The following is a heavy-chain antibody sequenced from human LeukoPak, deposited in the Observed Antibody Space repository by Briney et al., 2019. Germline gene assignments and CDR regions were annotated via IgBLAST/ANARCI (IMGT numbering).Heavy chain of an antibody. CDR2: IYYSGST. J-gene: IGHJ4*02. V-gene: IGHV4-59*01. CDR1: GVSISSYY. CDR3: ARESYSYYFDY. D-gene: IGHD3-10*01. Sequence: SETLSLTCTVSGVSISSYYWSWIRQPPGKGLEWIGYIYYSGSTNYNPSLKSRVTISVDTSKNQFSLKLSSVTAADTAVYYCARESYSYYFDYWGQGTLVTVSS.